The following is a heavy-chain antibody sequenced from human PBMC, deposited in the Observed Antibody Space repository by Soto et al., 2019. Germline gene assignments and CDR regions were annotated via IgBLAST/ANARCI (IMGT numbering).Heavy chain of an antibody. Sequence: PGGSLRLSCAVSGITVSSIYMTWVRQAPGKGLEWVSVIYSEGTTYYADSVKGRFTISRDNSKNTLYLQMNSLRAEDTAVYYCARDPLVYSYGLYYHYVMDVCGQGSSVPGSS. CDR1: GITVSSIY. D-gene: IGHD5-18*01. V-gene: IGHV3-53*01. J-gene: IGHJ6*02. CDR2: IYSEGTT. CDR3: ARDPLVYSYGLYYHYVMDV.